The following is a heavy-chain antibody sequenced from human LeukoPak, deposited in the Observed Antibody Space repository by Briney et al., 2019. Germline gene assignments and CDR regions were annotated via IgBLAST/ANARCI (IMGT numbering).Heavy chain of an antibody. D-gene: IGHD2-15*01. CDR1: GVTFSSYA. CDR3: AKDFLSTGGSII. CDR2: ITGSGDIT. V-gene: IGHV3-23*01. J-gene: IGHJ4*02. Sequence: SGGSLRLSCAASGVTFSSYAMSWVGQAPGKGLDWVSVITGSGDITYYADSVKGRFTISRDNSKNTVYLQMNSLRAEDTAVYYCAKDFLSTGGSIIWGRGTLVTVSS.